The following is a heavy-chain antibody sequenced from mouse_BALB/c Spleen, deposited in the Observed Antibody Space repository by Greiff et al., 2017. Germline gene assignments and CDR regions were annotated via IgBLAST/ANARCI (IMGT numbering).Heavy chain of an antibody. CDR1: GYTFSSYW. CDR3: ANYFWFAY. Sequence: VQLQQSGAELMKPGASVKISCKATGYTFSSYWIEWVKQRPGHGLEWIGEILPGSGSTNYNEKFKGKATFTADTSSNTAYMQLSSLTSEDSAVYYCANYFWFAYWGQGTLVTVSA. CDR2: ILPGSGST. V-gene: IGHV1-9*01. J-gene: IGHJ3*01. D-gene: IGHD1-1*01.